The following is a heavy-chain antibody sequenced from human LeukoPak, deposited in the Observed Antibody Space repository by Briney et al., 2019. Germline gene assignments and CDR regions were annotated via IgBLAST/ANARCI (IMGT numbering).Heavy chain of an antibody. CDR2: ISGSGVST. CDR3: AKIPQTPSVGYFDY. J-gene: IGHJ4*02. CDR1: GFTFSSCA. D-gene: IGHD2-15*01. Sequence: QPGGSLRLSCAASGFTFSSCAMSWVRQAPGKGLEWASGISGSGVSTYYADSVKGRFTISRDNSKNTLYLQMSSLRAEDTAVYYCAKIPQTPSVGYFDYWGQGNLVTVSS. V-gene: IGHV3-23*01.